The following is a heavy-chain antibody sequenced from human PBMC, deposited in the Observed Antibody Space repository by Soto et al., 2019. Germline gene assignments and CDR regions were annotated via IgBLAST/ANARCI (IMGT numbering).Heavy chain of an antibody. CDR3: GRDCISSEGYYYYDMDV. CDR1: GFTFSNYA. Sequence: EVQLVESGGGLVQPGGSLRLSCAASGFTFSNYAMHWVRQLPGRGLEYVSSISGNGVRTYYGRSVKGRFTISRDDSKNMLYLQMGSLTAEDMAVYYCGRDCISSEGYYYYDMDVWGKGTTVTVSS. V-gene: IGHV3-64*01. D-gene: IGHD6-6*01. J-gene: IGHJ6*03. CDR2: ISGNGVRT.